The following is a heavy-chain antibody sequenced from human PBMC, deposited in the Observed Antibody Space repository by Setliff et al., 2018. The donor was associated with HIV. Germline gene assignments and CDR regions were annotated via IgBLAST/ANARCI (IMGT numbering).Heavy chain of an antibody. Sequence: PSETLSLTCTVSGGSIRSFFWSWIRQPPGKGLEWIGHIYTSGSTNYNPSLKSRVTMSVDTSKNQFSLNLSSVTAADTAVYYCARRQQLWLLYAFDIWGQGTMVTVS. CDR1: GGSIRSFF. CDR3: ARRQQLWLLYAFDI. J-gene: IGHJ3*02. CDR2: IYTSGST. D-gene: IGHD5-18*01. V-gene: IGHV4-4*08.